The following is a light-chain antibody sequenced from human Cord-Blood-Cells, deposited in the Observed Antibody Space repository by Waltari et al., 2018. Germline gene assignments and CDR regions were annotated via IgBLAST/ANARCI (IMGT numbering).Light chain of an antibody. V-gene: IGLV2-11*01. CDR1: SSDFGGYNY. J-gene: IGLJ2*01. CDR3: CSYAGSYTVV. Sequence: QSALTQPRSVSGSPGQSVTISCTGTSSDFGGYNYVSWYQQHQGKAPKLMIYDVSKRPLGVLDRYSGSKSGNSASLHISELQAEDEADYYCCSYAGSYTVVFGGGTKLTVL. CDR2: DVS.